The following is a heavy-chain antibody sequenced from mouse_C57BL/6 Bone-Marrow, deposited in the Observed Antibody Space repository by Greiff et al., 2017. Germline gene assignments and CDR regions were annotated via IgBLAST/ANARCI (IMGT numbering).Heavy chain of an antibody. CDR3: ASSYYYGSSYVGYYFDY. CDR1: GYAFSSSW. D-gene: IGHD1-1*01. Sequence: QVQLQQSGPELVKPGASVKISCKASGYAFSSSWMNWVKQRPGKGLEWIGRIYPGDGDTNYNGKFKGKATLTADKSSSTAYMQLSSLTSEDSAVYFCASSYYYGSSYVGYYFDYWGQGTTLTVSS. CDR2: IYPGDGDT. V-gene: IGHV1-82*01. J-gene: IGHJ2*01.